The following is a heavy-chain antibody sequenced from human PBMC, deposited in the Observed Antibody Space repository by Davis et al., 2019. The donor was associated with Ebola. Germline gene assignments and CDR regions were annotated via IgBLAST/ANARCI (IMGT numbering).Heavy chain of an antibody. CDR1: GFTSSSYW. D-gene: IGHD1-1*01. Sequence: GESLKISCVASGFTSSSYWMHWVRQAPGKGLVWVSLIKSDGSSTRYADSVKGRFTISRDNAKNTLYLQMNSLRAEDMAVYYCAKDLIELIWTEPDYWGQGTLVTVSS. CDR2: IKSDGSST. CDR3: AKDLIELIWTEPDY. J-gene: IGHJ4*02. V-gene: IGHV3-74*01.